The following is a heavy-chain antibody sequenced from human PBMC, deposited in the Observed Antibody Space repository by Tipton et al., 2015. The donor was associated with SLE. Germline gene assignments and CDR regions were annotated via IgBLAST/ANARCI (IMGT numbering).Heavy chain of an antibody. J-gene: IGHJ6*02. CDR2: ISYDGSNK. D-gene: IGHD3-10*01. CDR1: GFTFTTCD. CDR3: ARRVGSFYGMDV. V-gene: IGHV3-30*04. Sequence: RSLRLSCAASGFTFTTCDMHWVRQAPGKGLEWAAIISYDGSNKYYADSVKGRFTISRDNSKNTLYLQMNSLRAEDTAVYYCARRVGSFYGMDVWGQGTPVTVSS.